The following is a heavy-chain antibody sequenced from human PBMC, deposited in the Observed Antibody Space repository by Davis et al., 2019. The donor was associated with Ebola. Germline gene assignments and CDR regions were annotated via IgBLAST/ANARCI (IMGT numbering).Heavy chain of an antibody. CDR2: ISAYNGNT. Sequence: ASVQVSCKASGGTFSSYAISWVRQAPGQGLEWMGWISAYNGNTNYAQKLQGRVTMTTDTSTSTAYMELRSLRSDDTAVYYCARDGDMVQGVITSYYYGMDVWGQGTTVTVSS. J-gene: IGHJ6*02. CDR3: ARDGDMVQGVITSYYYGMDV. CDR1: GGTFSSYA. D-gene: IGHD3-10*01. V-gene: IGHV1-18*01.